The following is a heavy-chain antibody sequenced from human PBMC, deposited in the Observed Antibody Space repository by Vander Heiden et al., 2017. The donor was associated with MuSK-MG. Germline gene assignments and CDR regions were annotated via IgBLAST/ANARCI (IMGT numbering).Heavy chain of an antibody. J-gene: IGHJ3*02. CDR1: GFTFSSYG. D-gene: IGHD5-18*01. Sequence: EVQLVESGGGLVKPGGSLRLSCAASGFTFSSYGMNWGRQGAGKGWEWVSSISSSSSYIYYADSVKGRFTISRDNAKNSLYLQMNSLRAEDTAVYYCARAHTAMVEADAFDIWGQGTMVTVAS. CDR2: ISSSSSYI. CDR3: ARAHTAMVEADAFDI. V-gene: IGHV3-21*01.